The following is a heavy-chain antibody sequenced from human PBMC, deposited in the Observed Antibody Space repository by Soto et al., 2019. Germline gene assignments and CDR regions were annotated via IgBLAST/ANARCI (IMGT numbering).Heavy chain of an antibody. V-gene: IGHV1-3*01. J-gene: IGHJ6*02. D-gene: IGHD3-16*01. Sequence: ASVKVSCKASGYTFTSYAMHWVRQAPGQRLEWMGWINAGNGNTKYSQKFQGRVTITADESTSTAYMELSSPRAEDTAVYYCAREGFRGVMSYYGMDVWGQGTTVTVSS. CDR2: INAGNGNT. CDR1: GYTFTSYA. CDR3: AREGFRGVMSYYGMDV.